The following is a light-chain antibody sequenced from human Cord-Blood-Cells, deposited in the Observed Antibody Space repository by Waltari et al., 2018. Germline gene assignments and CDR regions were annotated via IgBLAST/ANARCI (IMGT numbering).Light chain of an antibody. V-gene: IGKV4-1*01. J-gene: IGKJ3*01. CDR2: WAS. Sequence: DIVITPSPDSLAVSLGERATIQCKSSQSVLYSSNNKNYLAWYQQKPGQPPKLLIYWASTRESGVPDRFSGSGSGTDFTLTISSLQAEDVAVYYCQQYYSTPLTFGPGTKVDIK. CDR3: QQYYSTPLT. CDR1: QSVLYSSNNKNY.